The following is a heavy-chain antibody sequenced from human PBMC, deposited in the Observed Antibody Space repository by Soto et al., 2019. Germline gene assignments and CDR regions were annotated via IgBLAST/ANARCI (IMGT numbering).Heavy chain of an antibody. CDR1: GGSMNSYY. CDR3: ARVWMRGWYFDL. J-gene: IGHJ2*01. V-gene: IGHV4-59*01. CDR2: ISNGGSP. D-gene: IGHD1-1*01. Sequence: QVQLQESGPGLVKPSETLSLTCSVSGGSMNSYYWSWIRQPPGKGLEWIGYISNGGSPTYNPSLKSRVTISLDTSKNQLSLKLMSVTAADAAMYYCARVWMRGWYFDLWGRGDLVTVSS.